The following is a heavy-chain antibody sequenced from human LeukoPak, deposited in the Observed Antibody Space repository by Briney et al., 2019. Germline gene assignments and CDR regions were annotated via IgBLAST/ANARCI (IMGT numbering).Heavy chain of an antibody. CDR3: ARDLGELYQLAGY. D-gene: IGHD3-16*01. CDR2: INHSGST. J-gene: IGHJ4*02. Sequence: PSETLSLTCAVYGGSFSGYYWSWIRQSPGKGLEWIGEINHSGSTYYNPSLKSRVTISVDTSKNQFSLKLSSVTAADTAVYYCARDLGELYQLAGYWGQGTLVTVSS. CDR1: GGSFSGYY. V-gene: IGHV4-34*01.